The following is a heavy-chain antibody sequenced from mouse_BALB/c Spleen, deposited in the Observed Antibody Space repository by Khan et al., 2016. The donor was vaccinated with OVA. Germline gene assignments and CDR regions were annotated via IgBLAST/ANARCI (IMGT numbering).Heavy chain of an antibody. V-gene: IGHV6-6*02. CDR3: WIQL. D-gene: IGHD3-3*01. CDR2: ISSKSDDYVS. J-gene: IGHJ2*01. CDR1: GFTFSNYW. Sequence: DVKLQESGGGLVQPGGSMKLSCVASGFTFSNYWMNWVRQSPGKGLEWVAEISSKSDDYVSHNAESGKGRFTITRDDSKSSVYLQMNDLRAEDTGIYYCWIQLWGQGTTLTVSS.